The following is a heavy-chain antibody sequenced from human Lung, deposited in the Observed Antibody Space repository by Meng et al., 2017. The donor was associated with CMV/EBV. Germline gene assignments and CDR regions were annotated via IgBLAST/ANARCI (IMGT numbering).Heavy chain of an antibody. V-gene: IGHV4-34*01. CDR2: INNSGRT. CDR3: AAQTAYYDFWSGYYDS. D-gene: IGHD3-3*01. J-gene: IGHJ4*02. CDR1: GGSFSGYY. Sequence: YGGSFSGYYWSWIRQPPGKGVEWIGEINNSGRTNYNPSLKSRVTISVDTSKNQFSLKLSSVTAADTAVYYCAAQTAYYDFWSGYYDSWGQGTLVTVSS.